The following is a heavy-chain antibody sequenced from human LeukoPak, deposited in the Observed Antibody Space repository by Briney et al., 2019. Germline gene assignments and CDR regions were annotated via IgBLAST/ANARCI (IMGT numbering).Heavy chain of an antibody. CDR2: MNPNSGNT. V-gene: IGHV1-8*01. J-gene: IGHJ6*02. CDR1: GYTFTSYD. CDR3: ARGLDYYGSESYYFYYGMDV. D-gene: IGHD3-10*01. Sequence: ASVKVSCKASGYTFTSYDINWVRQATGQGLEWMGWMNPNSGNTGYAQKFQGRDTMTRNTSISTAYMELSSLRSEDTAVYYCARGLDYYGSESYYFYYGMDVWGQGTTVTVSS.